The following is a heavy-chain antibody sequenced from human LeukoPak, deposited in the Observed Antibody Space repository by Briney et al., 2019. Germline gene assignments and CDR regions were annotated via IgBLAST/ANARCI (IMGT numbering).Heavy chain of an antibody. D-gene: IGHD6-13*01. V-gene: IGHV3-9*01. CDR2: ISWNSGSI. CDR3: AKGYSSSWYGKLDY. CDR1: GFTFSSYA. Sequence: GGSLRLSCAASGFTFSSYAMSWVRQAPGKGLEWVSGISWNSGSIGYADSVKGRFTISRDNAKNSLYLQMNSLRAEDTALYYCAKGYSSSWYGKLDYWGQGTLVTVSS. J-gene: IGHJ4*02.